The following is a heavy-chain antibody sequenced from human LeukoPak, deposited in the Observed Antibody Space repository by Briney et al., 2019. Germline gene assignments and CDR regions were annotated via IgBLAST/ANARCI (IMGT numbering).Heavy chain of an antibody. CDR1: GSTFSSFP. CDR3: AKLTIFGVVIRGKIDY. CDR2: FRGSGGST. Sequence: GGSLSPPFPAPGSTFSSFPMSWAPQPQGKGLEWASAFRGSGGSTYYADSVKGRFTISRDNSKNTLYLQMNSLRAEDTAVYYCAKLTIFGVVIRGKIDYWGQGTLVTVSS. J-gene: IGHJ4*02. V-gene: IGHV3-23*01. D-gene: IGHD3-3*01.